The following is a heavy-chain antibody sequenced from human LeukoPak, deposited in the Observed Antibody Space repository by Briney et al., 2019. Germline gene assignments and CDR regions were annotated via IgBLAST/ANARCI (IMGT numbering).Heavy chain of an antibody. V-gene: IGHV4-31*03. CDR3: ARHVTISGPYDASDI. CDR2: IYYTGIT. J-gene: IGHJ3*02. D-gene: IGHD5-24*01. Sequence: SQTLSLTCTVSGGSISSGDYYWSWIRQHPGKGLEWIGYIYYTGITYYNPSLKSRVTISVDMSKNQFSLKLRSVTAADTAVYYCARHVTISGPYDASDIWGQGTMVTVSP. CDR1: GGSISSGDYY.